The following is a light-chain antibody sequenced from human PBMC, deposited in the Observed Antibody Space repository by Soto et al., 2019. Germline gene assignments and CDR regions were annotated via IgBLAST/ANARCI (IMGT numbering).Light chain of an antibody. Sequence: EIVLTQSPGTLSLSPGDRATLSCRASQSVSSNYLAWYQRKPGQAPRLLIYGASSRATDIPNTFSGSGSGTDFTLTITRLEPEDFAVYFCQQYGGSPPTFGQGTKVEIK. CDR1: QSVSSNY. CDR3: QQYGGSPPT. V-gene: IGKV3-20*01. CDR2: GAS. J-gene: IGKJ1*01.